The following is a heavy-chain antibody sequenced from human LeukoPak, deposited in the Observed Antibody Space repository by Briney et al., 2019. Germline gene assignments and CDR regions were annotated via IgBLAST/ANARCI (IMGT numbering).Heavy chain of an antibody. D-gene: IGHD3-16*01. CDR2: IYYSGST. V-gene: IGHV4-59*01. J-gene: IGHJ5*02. CDR1: GGSISSYY. CDR3: ARSLRSGNWFDP. Sequence: SETLSLTCTVSGGSISSYYWSWIRQPPGKGLEWIGYIYYSGSTNYNPSLKSRVTISVDTSKNQFSLKLSSVTTADTAVYYCARSLRSGNWFDPWGQGTLVTVSS.